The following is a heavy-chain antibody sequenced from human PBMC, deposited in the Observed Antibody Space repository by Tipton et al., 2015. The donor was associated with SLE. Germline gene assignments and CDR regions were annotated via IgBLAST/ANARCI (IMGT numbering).Heavy chain of an antibody. CDR1: GLSFSSYA. D-gene: IGHD3-3*01. Sequence: SLRLSCAASGLSFSSYAMNWVRQAPGRGLEWVAAAWYDGSREYYADSVKGRFTISRDNSENTLSLQMNTLRVEDTAVYYCARDRDLWSGNDAFDIWGQGPMVTVSS. CDR2: AWYDGSRE. CDR3: ARDRDLWSGNDAFDI. J-gene: IGHJ3*02. V-gene: IGHV3-33*08.